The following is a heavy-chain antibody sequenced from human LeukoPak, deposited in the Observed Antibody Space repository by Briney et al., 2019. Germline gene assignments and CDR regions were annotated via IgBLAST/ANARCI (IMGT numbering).Heavy chain of an antibody. CDR3: ARDRADPDYGDYVFAY. D-gene: IGHD4-17*01. J-gene: IGHJ4*02. CDR1: GFTFSSYR. Sequence: PGGSLGLSCAASGFTFSSYRMNWVRQAPGKGLEWVSSISSRSSYIYYADSLKGRFTISGDNAKNSLYLNIHSLRAEDTAVYYCARDRADPDYGDYVFAYWGQGTLVTVSS. V-gene: IGHV3-21*01. CDR2: ISSRSSYI.